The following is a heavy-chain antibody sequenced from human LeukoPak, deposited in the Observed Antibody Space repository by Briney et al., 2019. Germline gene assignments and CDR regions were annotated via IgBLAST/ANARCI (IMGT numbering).Heavy chain of an antibody. CDR2: ISNAASIM. CDR1: GFTFSDYY. V-gene: IGHV3-11*04. Sequence: PGGSLRLSCAASGFTFSDYYISSIRQVPGKGLEWISYISNAASIMYYPDSVKGRFTISRENAKNSLYLQMDSLRVEDTDVYYCARQGDSSSWAGNDYWGQGTLVTVSS. J-gene: IGHJ4*02. CDR3: ARQGDSSSWAGNDY. D-gene: IGHD6-13*01.